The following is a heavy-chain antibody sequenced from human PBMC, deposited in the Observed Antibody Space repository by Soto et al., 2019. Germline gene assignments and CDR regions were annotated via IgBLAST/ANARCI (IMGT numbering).Heavy chain of an antibody. CDR1: GFTFSSYW. V-gene: IGHV3-7*01. Sequence: GGSLRLSCAASGFTFSSYWMSWVRQAPGKGLEWVANIKQDGSEKYYVDSVKGRFTISRDNAKNSLYLQMNSLRAEDTAVYYCARDLYEGGSSWFRPKGDGMDVWGQGTTVTVSS. J-gene: IGHJ6*02. CDR2: IKQDGSEK. CDR3: ARDLYEGGSSWFRPKGDGMDV. D-gene: IGHD6-13*01.